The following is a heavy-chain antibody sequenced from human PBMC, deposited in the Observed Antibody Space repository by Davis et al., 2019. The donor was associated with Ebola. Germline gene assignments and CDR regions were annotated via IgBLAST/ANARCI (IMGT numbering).Heavy chain of an antibody. CDR1: GGSFSGYS. V-gene: IGHV4-34*01. Sequence: SETLSLTCAVYGGSFSGYSWTWIRQPPGKGLEWIGEVNHSGSTNYNPSLKSRVTISVDTSKNQFSLKLSSVTAADTAVYYCARGRPFFWGQGTLVTVSS. J-gene: IGHJ4*02. D-gene: IGHD2/OR15-2a*01. CDR3: ARGRPFF. CDR2: VNHSGST.